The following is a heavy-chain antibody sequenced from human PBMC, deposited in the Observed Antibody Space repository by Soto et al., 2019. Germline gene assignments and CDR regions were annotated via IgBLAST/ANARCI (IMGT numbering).Heavy chain of an antibody. D-gene: IGHD2-15*01. J-gene: IGHJ4*02. Sequence: GGFLRLSCAASGFTVSSYYMRWVRKAPGQGLEWLSVIYVDGTTRYADSVKGRFTISRDKSKNTLYLQMNSLRAEDTAVYYCAKDRRKLVVAAPFDDWGQESLVTVCS. V-gene: IGHV3-53*05. CDR1: GFTVSSYY. CDR3: AKDRRKLVVAAPFDD. CDR2: IYVDGTT.